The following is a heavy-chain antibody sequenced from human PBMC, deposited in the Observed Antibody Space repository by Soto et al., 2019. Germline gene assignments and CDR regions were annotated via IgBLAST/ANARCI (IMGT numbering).Heavy chain of an antibody. J-gene: IGHJ5*02. CDR2: MNPNTGNS. D-gene: IGHD3-3*01. V-gene: IGHV1-8*01. CDR3: ARSSGGNFGIIIEGSNWFDP. CDR1: GYTFTSYD. Sequence: ASVKVSCKVSGYTFTSYDIYWVRQATGQGLEWMGWMNPNTGNSGYAQKFQGRVTMTRDTSRSTAYMELRSLRSDDTAIYYCARSSGGNFGIIIEGSNWFDPWGQGTLVTVSS.